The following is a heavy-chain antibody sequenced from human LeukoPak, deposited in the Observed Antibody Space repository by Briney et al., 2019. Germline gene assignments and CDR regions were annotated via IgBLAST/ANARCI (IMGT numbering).Heavy chain of an antibody. CDR3: ASYSGYYGMDV. CDR1: GGSVSSGSYY. Sequence: SETLSLTCTVSGGSVSSGSYYWSWIRQPPGKGLEWIGYIYYSGSTNYNPSLKSRVTISVDTSKNQFSLKLSSVTAADTAVYYCASYSGYYGMDVWGQGTTVTVSS. CDR2: IYYSGST. V-gene: IGHV4-61*01. D-gene: IGHD4-11*01. J-gene: IGHJ6*02.